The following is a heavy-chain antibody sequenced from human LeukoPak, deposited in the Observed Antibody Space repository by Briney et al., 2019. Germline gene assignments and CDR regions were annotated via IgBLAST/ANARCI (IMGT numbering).Heavy chain of an antibody. Sequence: SVNVSCKASVGTFSSYAISWVRQAPGQGLEWMGRTIPILGVANQAQKFQGRVTITADKSTSTAYMELSSLRSEDTAVYYCARDRISQQTYSYDSSAYPFDYWGQGTLVTVSS. CDR3: ARDRISQQTYSYDSSAYPFDY. V-gene: IGHV1-69*04. J-gene: IGHJ4*02. D-gene: IGHD3-22*01. CDR1: VGTFSSYA. CDR2: TIPILGVA.